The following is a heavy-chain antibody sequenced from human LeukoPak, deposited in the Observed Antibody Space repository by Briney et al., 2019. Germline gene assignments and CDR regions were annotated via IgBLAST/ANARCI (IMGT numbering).Heavy chain of an antibody. CDR3: ARDRGYFDSSGYHFDAFDI. D-gene: IGHD3-22*01. CDR2: INPHTGGT. J-gene: IGHJ3*02. Sequence: GASVKVSCKASGYTFTGYYIHWVRQAPGQGLEWMGRINPHTGGTSYLQKFQGRVTMTRDTSISTVYMELRWLRSDDTAVFYCARDRGYFDSSGYHFDAFDIWGQGTMVTVSS. CDR1: GYTFTGYY. V-gene: IGHV1-2*02.